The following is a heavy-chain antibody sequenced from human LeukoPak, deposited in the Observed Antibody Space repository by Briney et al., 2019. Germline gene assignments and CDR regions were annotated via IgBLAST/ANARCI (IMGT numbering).Heavy chain of an antibody. CDR3: ARHGDFWSGYYVDY. V-gene: IGHV3-48*01. Sequence: GGSLRLSCAASGFPFSSYSMNWVRQAPGKGLEWVSYITSSSRTMYYADSVKGRFTISRDNAKNSLYLQMNSLRADDTAVYYCARHGDFWSGYYVDYWGQGILVTVSS. J-gene: IGHJ4*02. CDR2: ITSSSRTM. D-gene: IGHD3-3*01. CDR1: GFPFSSYS.